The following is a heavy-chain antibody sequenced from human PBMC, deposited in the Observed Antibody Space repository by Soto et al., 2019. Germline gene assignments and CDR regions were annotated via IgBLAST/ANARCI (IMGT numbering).Heavy chain of an antibody. J-gene: IGHJ4*02. Sequence: EVQLVESGGSLVQPGGSLKLSCAASGFTFSGSAIHWVRQASGKGLEWVGRIRDKANSYATAYAASVKGRFTISRDDSKNTAYLQMNSLKTEDTAVYYCTRLYCGGDCSTDLGQGTLVTVSS. CDR3: TRLYCGGDCSTD. CDR1: GFTFSGSA. D-gene: IGHD2-21*02. V-gene: IGHV3-73*02. CDR2: IRDKANSYAT.